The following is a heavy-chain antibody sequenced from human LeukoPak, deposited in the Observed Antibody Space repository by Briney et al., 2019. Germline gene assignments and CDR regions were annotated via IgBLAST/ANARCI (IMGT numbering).Heavy chain of an antibody. CDR1: GFTFNNYA. J-gene: IGHJ4*02. Sequence: PGGSLRLSCAASGFTFNNYAMHWVRQAPGKGLEWVAVISYDGSRKYHADSVKGRFTISRDNSKNTLYLQMNSLRAEDTALYYCAKDSAGLDYYFDYWGQGTRVTVSS. CDR2: ISYDGSRK. V-gene: IGHV3-30*18. D-gene: IGHD1-14*01. CDR3: AKDSAGLDYYFDY.